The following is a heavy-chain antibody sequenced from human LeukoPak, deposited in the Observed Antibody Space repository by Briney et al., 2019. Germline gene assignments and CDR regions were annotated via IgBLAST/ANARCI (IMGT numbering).Heavy chain of an antibody. Sequence: GGSLRLSCAASGFTFNSYAMSWVRQAPGKGLEWISGISASDGSTYYADSVKGRFTISRVNSKNTLYLQMNSLRAEDTAVYYCAKDLVYYYASGSTTGFDHWGQGTLVTVSS. CDR3: AKDLVYYYASGSTTGFDH. V-gene: IGHV3-23*01. J-gene: IGHJ4*02. CDR1: GFTFNSYA. CDR2: ISASDGST. D-gene: IGHD3-10*01.